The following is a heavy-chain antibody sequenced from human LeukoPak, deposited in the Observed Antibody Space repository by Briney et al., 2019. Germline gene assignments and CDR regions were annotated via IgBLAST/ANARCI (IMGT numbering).Heavy chain of an antibody. CDR1: GGSISSYY. D-gene: IGHD3-10*01. J-gene: IGHJ4*02. CDR2: IYYSGST. V-gene: IGHV4-59*08. Sequence: SETLSLTCTVSGGSISSYYWSRIRQPPGKGLEWIGYIYYSGSTNYNPSLKSRVTISVDTSKNQFSLKLSSVTAADTAVYYCARHRFGNRGPYFDYWGQGTLVTVSS. CDR3: ARHRFGNRGPYFDY.